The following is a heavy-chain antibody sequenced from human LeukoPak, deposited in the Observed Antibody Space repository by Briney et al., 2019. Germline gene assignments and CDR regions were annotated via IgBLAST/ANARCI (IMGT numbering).Heavy chain of an antibody. V-gene: IGHV4-34*01. J-gene: IGHJ4*02. CDR3: ARGARDYYDSSGYYPFDY. D-gene: IGHD3-22*01. CDR1: GGSFSGYY. CDR2: INHSGST. Sequence: SVTLSLTCAVYGGSFSGYYWSWIRQPPGKGLEWIGEINHSGSTNYNPSLKSRVTISVDTSKNQFSLKLSSVTAADTAVYYCARGARDYYDSSGYYPFDYWGQGTLVTVSS.